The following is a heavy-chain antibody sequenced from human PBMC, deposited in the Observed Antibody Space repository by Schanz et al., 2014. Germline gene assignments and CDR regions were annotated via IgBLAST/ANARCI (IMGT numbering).Heavy chain of an antibody. J-gene: IGHJ4*02. CDR2: INTGVNT. D-gene: IGHD6-13*01. V-gene: IGHV3-23*04. Sequence: EVQLAESGGGLIQPGGSLRLSCAASGFSFSSYAMGWVRQARGKGLEWVSAINTGVNTYYADSVRGRFTMSRDNSKNTLYLQMNSLRAGDAAVYYCARGLIAAAGGAFDYWGQGTLVAVSA. CDR3: ARGLIAAAGGAFDY. CDR1: GFSFSSYA.